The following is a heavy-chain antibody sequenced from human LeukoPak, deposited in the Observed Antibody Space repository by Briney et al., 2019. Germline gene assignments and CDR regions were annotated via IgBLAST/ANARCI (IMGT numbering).Heavy chain of an antibody. Sequence: SETLSLTCTVSGGSISSGGYYWSWIRQPPGKGLEWIGYIYHSGSTNYNPSLKSRVTISVDKSKNQFSLKLSSVTAADTAVYYCAREDIVESRSVDYWGQGTLVTVSS. CDR2: IYHSGST. CDR3: AREDIVESRSVDY. CDR1: GGSISSGGYY. J-gene: IGHJ4*02. D-gene: IGHD5-12*01. V-gene: IGHV4-30-2*01.